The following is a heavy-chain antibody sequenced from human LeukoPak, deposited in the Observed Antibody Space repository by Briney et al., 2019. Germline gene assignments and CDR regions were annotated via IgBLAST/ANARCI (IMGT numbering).Heavy chain of an antibody. D-gene: IGHD6-19*01. J-gene: IGHJ4*02. V-gene: IGHV3-21*01. CDR1: GFTFSRYA. Sequence: PGGSLTLSCAASGFTFSRYAMSWVRQAPGKGLEWVSSIRGSSNYIHYADSVKGRFSISRDNAKSSLYLQMNSLRADDTAVYYCARLDSSAWFSDYWGQGTLVTVSS. CDR3: ARLDSSAWFSDY. CDR2: IRGSSNYI.